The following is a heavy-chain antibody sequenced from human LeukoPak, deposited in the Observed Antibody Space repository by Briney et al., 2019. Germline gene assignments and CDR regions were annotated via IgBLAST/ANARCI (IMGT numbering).Heavy chain of an antibody. CDR1: GGSFRGYY. Sequence: SETLSLTCAVYGGSFRGYYWTWIRQPPGKGLEWIGEINNSGSTNYNPSLKSRVTISVDTSKNQFSLKLSSVTAADTAVYYCARTTEAHSWRTRYYDYYMDVWGKGTTVTVSS. J-gene: IGHJ6*03. V-gene: IGHV4-34*01. CDR3: ARTTEAHSWRTRYYDYYMDV. D-gene: IGHD6-13*01. CDR2: INNSGST.